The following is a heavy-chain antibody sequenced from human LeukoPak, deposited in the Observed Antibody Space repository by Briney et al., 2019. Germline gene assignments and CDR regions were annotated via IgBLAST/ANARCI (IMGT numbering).Heavy chain of an antibody. J-gene: IGHJ3*02. D-gene: IGHD3-10*01. V-gene: IGHV4-59*08. CDR1: GGCISSYY. CDR2: IYYSGST. CDR3: ARLPRLWFGESKGAFDI. Sequence: PSETLSLTCTVSGGCISSYYWSWIRQPPGKGLEWIGYIYYSGSTNYNPSLKSRVTISVDTSKNQFSLKLSSVTAADTAVYYCARLPRLWFGESKGAFDIWGQGTMVTVSS.